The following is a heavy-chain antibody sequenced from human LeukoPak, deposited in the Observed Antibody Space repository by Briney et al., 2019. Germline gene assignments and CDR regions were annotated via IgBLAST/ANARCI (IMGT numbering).Heavy chain of an antibody. CDR2: VSWNSGNI. V-gene: IGHV3-9*01. Sequence: GGSLRLSCAASGFTFADYAMQWVRQAPGKGLEWVSGVSWNSGNIGYAESVKGRFTISRDNAKNSLYLQMNSLRAEDTALYYCTKSPRWAAAPDYWGRGTLVTVSS. CDR1: GFTFADYA. D-gene: IGHD6-13*01. CDR3: TKSPRWAAAPDY. J-gene: IGHJ4*02.